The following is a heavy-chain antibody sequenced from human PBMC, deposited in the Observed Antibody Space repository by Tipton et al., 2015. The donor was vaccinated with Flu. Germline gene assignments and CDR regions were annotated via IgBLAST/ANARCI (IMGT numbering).Heavy chain of an antibody. CDR1: GFTVSSNY. Sequence: QLVQSGGGLVQPGGSLRLSCAASGFTVSSNYMSWVRQAPGKGLEWVSVIYSGGSTYYADSVKGRFTISRDNSKNTLYLQMNSLRAEDTAVYYCARDRIVGATWRRYYFDYWGQGTLVTVSS. J-gene: IGHJ4*02. V-gene: IGHV3-66*02. D-gene: IGHD1-26*01. CDR2: IYSGGST. CDR3: ARDRIVGATWRRYYFDY.